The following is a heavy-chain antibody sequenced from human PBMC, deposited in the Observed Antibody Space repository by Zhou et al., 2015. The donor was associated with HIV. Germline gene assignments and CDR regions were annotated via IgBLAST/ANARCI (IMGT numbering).Heavy chain of an antibody. CDR3: ASSPTVVTPIYFDY. J-gene: IGHJ4*02. Sequence: QVHLVQSGAEVKKPGSSMKVSCKISGGTFSSHAMNWVRQAPGQGLEWMGQIFPIFGTSNYAHNFQGRLTISADESTSTSYLELSSLRSEDTAVYYCASSPTVVTPIYFDYWGQGTLVTVSS. D-gene: IGHD4-23*01. V-gene: IGHV1-69*01. CDR1: GGTFSSHA. CDR2: IFPIFGTS.